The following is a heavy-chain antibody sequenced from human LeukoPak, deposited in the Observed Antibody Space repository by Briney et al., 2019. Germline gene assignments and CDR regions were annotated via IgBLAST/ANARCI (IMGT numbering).Heavy chain of an antibody. D-gene: IGHD3-3*01. CDR1: GGSFSGYY. CDR3: ARDPRSYYDFWSGYLSWFDP. CDR2: INHSGST. J-gene: IGHJ5*02. V-gene: IGHV4-34*01. Sequence: ASETLSLTCAVYGGSFSGYYWSWIRQPPGRGLEWIGEINHSGSTNYNPSLKSRVTISVDKSKNQFSLKLSSVTAADTAVYYCARDPRSYYDFWSGYLSWFDPWGQGTLVTVSS.